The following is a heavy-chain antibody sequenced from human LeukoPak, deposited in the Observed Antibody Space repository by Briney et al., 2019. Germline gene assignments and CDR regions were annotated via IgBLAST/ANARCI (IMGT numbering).Heavy chain of an antibody. J-gene: IGHJ4*02. CDR2: IKQDGSEK. Sequence: GGSLRLSCAASGFTFSSHWMSWVRQAPGKGLEWVANIKQDGSEKYYVDSVKGRFTISRDNAKNSLYLQMNSLRAEDTAVYYCARDPSPRVTGTTVDYWGQGTLVTVSS. CDR3: ARDPSPRVTGTTVDY. D-gene: IGHD1-7*01. V-gene: IGHV3-7*01. CDR1: GFTFSSHW.